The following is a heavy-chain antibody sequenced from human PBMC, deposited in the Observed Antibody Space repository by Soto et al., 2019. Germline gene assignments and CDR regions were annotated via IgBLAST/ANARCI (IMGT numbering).Heavy chain of an antibody. CDR1: GGSLSSSSYY. Sequence: PSETLSLTSTVSGGSLSSSSYYWGWVRHPPGKGLEWIGSIYYSGSTYYNPSLKSRVTISVDTSKNQFSLKLSSVTAADTAVYYCARRGPKTSYYDFWRGYAYWGQGTLVTVSS. J-gene: IGHJ4*02. CDR2: IYYSGST. V-gene: IGHV4-39*01. CDR3: ARRGPKTSYYDFWRGYAY. D-gene: IGHD3-3*01.